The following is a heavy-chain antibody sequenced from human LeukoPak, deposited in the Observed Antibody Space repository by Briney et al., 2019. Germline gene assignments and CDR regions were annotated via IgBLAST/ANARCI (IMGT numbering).Heavy chain of an antibody. Sequence: GRSPRLSCAASGFIFSHYAMHWVRQAPGKGLEWVALISSDGSKTYHADSMKGRFSISRDNSKNTLYLQYNSLRAEDTSVYYCARDSTYWYDSGSSGPHYFDYWGQGTLVTVT. CDR1: GFIFSHYA. CDR3: ARDSTYWYDSGSSGPHYFDY. V-gene: IGHV3-30*01. CDR2: ISSDGSKT. J-gene: IGHJ4*02. D-gene: IGHD3-10*01.